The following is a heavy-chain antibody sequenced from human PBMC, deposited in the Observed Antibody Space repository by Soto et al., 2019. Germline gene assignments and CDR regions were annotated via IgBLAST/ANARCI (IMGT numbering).Heavy chain of an antibody. J-gene: IGHJ5*02. CDR1: GYNFIGYG. V-gene: IGHV1-18*01. D-gene: IGHD2-8*01. CDR3: ARGLYMAWCDP. Sequence: ASVKVSCKASGYNFIGYGITWVRQAPGQGLEWMGGISAYNGNSNYAQSLQDRVTMTTDTSTATAYLELRSLRPDDTAVYFCARGLYMAWCDPWGQGTPVTVSS. CDR2: ISAYNGNS.